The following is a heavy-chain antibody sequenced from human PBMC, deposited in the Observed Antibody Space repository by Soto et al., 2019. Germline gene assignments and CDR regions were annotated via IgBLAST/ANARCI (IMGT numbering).Heavy chain of an antibody. CDR3: ARDKGAYYDILTGYSYYYYYGMDV. D-gene: IGHD3-9*01. V-gene: IGHV3-30-3*01. CDR1: GFTFSSYA. J-gene: IGHJ6*02. CDR2: ISYDGSNK. Sequence: QAGGSLRLSCAASGFTFSSYAMHWVRQAPGKGLEWVAVISYDGSNKYYADSVKGRFTISRDNSKNTLYLQMNSLRAEDTAVYYCARDKGAYYDILTGYSYYYYYGMDVWGQGTTVTVSS.